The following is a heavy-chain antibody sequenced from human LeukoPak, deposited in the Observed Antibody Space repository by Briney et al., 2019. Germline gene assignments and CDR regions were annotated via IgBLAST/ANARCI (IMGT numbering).Heavy chain of an antibody. J-gene: IGHJ4*02. CDR3: ARDDYGGQFDY. D-gene: IGHD4-23*01. CDR2: INSDGRST. CDR1: GFTFSSYW. Sequence: QPGGSLILSCAASGFTFSSYWMHWVRQAPGKGLVWVSRINSDGRSTSYADSVKGRFTISRDNAKNSLYLQMNSLRAEDTALYYCARDDYGGQFDYWGQGTLVTVSS. V-gene: IGHV3-74*01.